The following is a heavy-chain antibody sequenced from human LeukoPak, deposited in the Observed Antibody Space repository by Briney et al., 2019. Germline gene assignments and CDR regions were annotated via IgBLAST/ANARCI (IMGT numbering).Heavy chain of an antibody. CDR1: GGSISSGGYS. V-gene: IGHV4-30-2*01. J-gene: IGHJ6*02. D-gene: IGHD1-14*01. Sequence: SETLSLTCAVSGGSISSGGYSWSWTRQPPGKSLEWIGYIYHSGSTYYNPSLKSRVTISVDRSKNQFSLKLSSVTAADTAVYYCARARRNPYYYYGMDVWGQGTTVTVSS. CDR3: ARARRNPYYYYGMDV. CDR2: IYHSGST.